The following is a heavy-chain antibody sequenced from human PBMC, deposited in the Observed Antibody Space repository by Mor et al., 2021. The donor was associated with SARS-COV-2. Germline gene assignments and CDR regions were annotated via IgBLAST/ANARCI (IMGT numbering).Heavy chain of an antibody. J-gene: IGHJ4*02. D-gene: IGHD6-13*01. V-gene: IGHV4-59*01. Sequence: IYNSGSTNYNPSLKSRVTISIDASKGQFSLQLSSVIAADTAVYYCTRRVAAAGERFDYWGQGTLVTVSS. CDR3: TRRVAAAGERFDY. CDR2: IYNSGST.